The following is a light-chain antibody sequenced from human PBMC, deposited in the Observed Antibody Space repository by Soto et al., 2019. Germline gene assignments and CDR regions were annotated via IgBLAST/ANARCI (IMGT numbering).Light chain of an antibody. Sequence: QSVLTQPPSVSGAPGQRVTISCTGSSSNIGAGYDVHWYQQLPGTAPKLLIHANSNRPSGVPDRFSASKSGTSASLAITGLQAEDEADYYCQSYDSSLSGSGVFGTGTKLTVL. CDR3: QSYDSSLSGSGV. CDR2: ANS. J-gene: IGLJ1*01. V-gene: IGLV1-40*01. CDR1: SSNIGAGYD.